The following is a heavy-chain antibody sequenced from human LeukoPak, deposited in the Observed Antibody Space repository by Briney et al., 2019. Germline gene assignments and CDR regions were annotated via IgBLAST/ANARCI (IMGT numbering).Heavy chain of an antibody. CDR1: GYTFTSYD. CDR3: ARVQLERRDYYYMDV. D-gene: IGHD1-1*01. CDR2: MNPNSGNT. V-gene: IGHV1-8*03. Sequence: ASVKVSCKASGYTFTSYDINWVRQATGQGLEWMGWMNPNSGNTGYAQKFQGRVTITRNTSISTAYMELRSLRSDDTAVYYCARVQLERRDYYYMDVWGKGTTVTVSS. J-gene: IGHJ6*03.